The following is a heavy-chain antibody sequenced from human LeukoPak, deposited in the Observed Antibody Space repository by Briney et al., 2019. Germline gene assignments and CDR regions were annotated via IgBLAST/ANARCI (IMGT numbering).Heavy chain of an antibody. CDR1: GFTFSSYW. D-gene: IGHD2-8*01. J-gene: IGHJ4*02. Sequence: GGSLRLSCVASGFTFSSYWMHWVRQVPGKGLVWVSRVNRDGSSTNYADSVKGRFTISRDNAKNTLSLQMNSLRPEDTAVYYCARGSGVGDYWGQGILVTVSS. CDR2: VNRDGSST. CDR3: ARGSGVGDY. V-gene: IGHV3-74*01.